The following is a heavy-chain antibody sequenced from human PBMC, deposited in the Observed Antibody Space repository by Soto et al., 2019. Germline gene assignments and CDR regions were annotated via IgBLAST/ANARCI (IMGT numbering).Heavy chain of an antibody. CDR2: INPNSGGT. J-gene: IGHJ4*02. Sequence: GGSVKESFKASGYAFTSYDIHWVRQAPGQGLEWMGWINPNSGGTNYAQKFQGWVTMTRDTSISTAYMELSRLRSDDTAVYYCARGFHGYSGYELGYWGQGTLVTVSS. V-gene: IGHV1-2*04. CDR3: ARGFHGYSGYELGY. D-gene: IGHD5-12*01. CDR1: GYAFTSYD.